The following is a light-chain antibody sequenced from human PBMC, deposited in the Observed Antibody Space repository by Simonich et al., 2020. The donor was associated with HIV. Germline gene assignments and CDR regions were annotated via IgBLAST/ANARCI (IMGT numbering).Light chain of an antibody. CDR1: QSISNY. CDR2: AAS. CDR3: QQYYSTPPT. Sequence: DIQMTQSPSSLSAAVGDRVTITCRTSQSISNYLNWYQQKPGKAPKLLIYAASNLQSGVPSRFRGSGSGTDFTLTISSLQPEDFATYYCQQYYSTPPTFGQGTKVEIK. J-gene: IGKJ1*01. V-gene: IGKV1-39*01.